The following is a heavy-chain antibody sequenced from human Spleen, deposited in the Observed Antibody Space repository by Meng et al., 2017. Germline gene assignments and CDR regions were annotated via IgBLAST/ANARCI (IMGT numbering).Heavy chain of an antibody. Sequence: SLKISCAASGFTFDDHAMHWVRQGPGKGLEWVSGISWNSGSIGYADSVKGRFTISRDNAKNSLYLQMNSLRAEDTALYYCAKFGLNDYWGQGTLVTVSS. CDR3: AKFGLNDY. CDR1: GFTFDDHA. CDR2: ISWNSGSI. D-gene: IGHD3-16*01. J-gene: IGHJ4*02. V-gene: IGHV3-9*01.